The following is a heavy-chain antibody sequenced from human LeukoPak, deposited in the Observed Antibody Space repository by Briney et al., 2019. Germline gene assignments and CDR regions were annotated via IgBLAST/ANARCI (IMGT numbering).Heavy chain of an antibody. CDR1: GFTFSSHG. J-gene: IGHJ3*02. CDR3: AKELAYCGGDCPPDAFDI. Sequence: GETLRLSCAASGFTFSSHGMNWVRQAPGKGLEWVSAISGSGGSTYYADSVKGRFTISRDNSKNTLYLQMNSLRAEDTAVYYCAKELAYCGGDCPPDAFDIWGQGTMVTVSS. V-gene: IGHV3-23*01. D-gene: IGHD2-21*02. CDR2: ISGSGGST.